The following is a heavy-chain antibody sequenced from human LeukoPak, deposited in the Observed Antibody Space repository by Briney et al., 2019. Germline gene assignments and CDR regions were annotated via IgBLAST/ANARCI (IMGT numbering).Heavy chain of an antibody. CDR2: INHSGST. D-gene: IGHD6-19*01. J-gene: IGHJ4*02. Sequence: SETLSLTCAVYGGSFSGYYWSWIRQPPGKGLEWIGEINHSGSTNYNPSLKSRVTISVDTSNNQFSLKLSSVTAADTAVYYCARASGYSSGWYHYWGQGTLVTASS. V-gene: IGHV4-34*01. CDR1: GGSFSGYY. CDR3: ARASGYSSGWYHY.